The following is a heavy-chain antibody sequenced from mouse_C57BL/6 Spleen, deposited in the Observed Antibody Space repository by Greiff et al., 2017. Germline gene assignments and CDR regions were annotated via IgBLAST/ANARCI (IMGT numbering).Heavy chain of an antibody. CDR1: GYSFTSYY. V-gene: IGHV1-66*01. CDR2: IYPGSGNT. D-gene: IGHD2-5*01. Sequence: VQLQQSGPELVKPGASVKISCKASGYSFTSYYIHWVKQRPGQGLEWIGWIYPGSGNTKYNEKFKGKATLTADTSSSTAYMQLSSLTSEDSAVYYCARDVYYSKMDYWGQVTSVTVSS. J-gene: IGHJ4*01. CDR3: ARDVYYSKMDY.